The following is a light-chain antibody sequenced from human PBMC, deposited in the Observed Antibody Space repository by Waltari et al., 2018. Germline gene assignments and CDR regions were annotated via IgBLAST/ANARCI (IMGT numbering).Light chain of an antibody. J-gene: IGLJ1*01. CDR3: CSYAGSYTYV. V-gene: IGLV2-11*01. CDR1: SSDVGGDNY. CDR2: DVS. Sequence: QSALTQPRSVYGSPGQSVTISCTGTSSDVGGDNYVSWYQQHPGKAPKLMIYDVSKRPSGVPDRFSGSKSGNTASLTISGLQAEDEADYYCCSYAGSYTYVFGTGTKVTVL.